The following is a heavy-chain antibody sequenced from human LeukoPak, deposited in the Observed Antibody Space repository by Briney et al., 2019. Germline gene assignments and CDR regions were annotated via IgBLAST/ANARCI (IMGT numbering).Heavy chain of an antibody. D-gene: IGHD3-22*01. V-gene: IGHV4-59*12. Sequence: SETLSLTCTVSGGSISSYYWSWIRQPPGKGLEWIGYIYYSGSTNYNPSLKSRVTISVDTSKNQFSLKLSSVTAADTAVYYCARAWGYYYDSSGLDAFDIWGQGTMVTVSS. CDR1: GGSISSYY. CDR3: ARAWGYYYDSSGLDAFDI. CDR2: IYYSGST. J-gene: IGHJ3*02.